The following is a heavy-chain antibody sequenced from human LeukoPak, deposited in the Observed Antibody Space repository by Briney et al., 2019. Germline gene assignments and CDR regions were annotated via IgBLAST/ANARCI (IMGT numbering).Heavy chain of an antibody. CDR1: GFTVSSNS. J-gene: IGHJ4*02. CDR2: ISSSGSTI. D-gene: IGHD3-22*01. CDR3: ARRPYYYDSLDY. V-gene: IGHV3-48*04. Sequence: PGGSLRLSCTVSGFTVSSNSMNWVRQAPGKGLEWVSYISSSGSTIYYADSVKGRFTISRDNAKNSLYLQMNSLRAEDTAVYYCARRPYYYDSLDYWGQGTLVTVSS.